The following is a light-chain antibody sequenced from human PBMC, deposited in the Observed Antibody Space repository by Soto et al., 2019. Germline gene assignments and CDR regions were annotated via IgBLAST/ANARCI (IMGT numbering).Light chain of an antibody. CDR2: EVS. CDR1: SSDVGGYNY. Sequence: QLVLTQPPSASGSPGQSVTISCTGTSSDVGGYNYVSWYQQHPGKAPKLMIYEVSKRPSGVPDRFSGSKSGNTASLTVSGLQADDEADYYCSSFAGSSYVFGTGTKLTVL. J-gene: IGLJ1*01. CDR3: SSFAGSSYV. V-gene: IGLV2-8*01.